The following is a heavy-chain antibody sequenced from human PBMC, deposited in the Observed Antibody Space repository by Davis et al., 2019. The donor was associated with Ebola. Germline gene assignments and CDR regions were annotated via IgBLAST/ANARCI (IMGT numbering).Heavy chain of an antibody. V-gene: IGHV4-39*01. CDR2: FSYGDNTH. CDR1: GASISSRSYY. J-gene: IGHJ3*02. CDR3: ARPWYSGTYYDAYDI. D-gene: IGHD1-26*01. Sequence: SETLSLTCTVSGASISSRSYYWGWIRQPPGKGLEWVGSFSYGDNTHYYNPSLRNRVTISVDTSRNQFSLKLSSATAADTAVYYCARPWYSGTYYDAYDIWGQGTMVAVSS.